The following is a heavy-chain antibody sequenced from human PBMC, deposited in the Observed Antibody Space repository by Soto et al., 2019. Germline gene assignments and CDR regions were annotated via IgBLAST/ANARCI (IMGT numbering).Heavy chain of an antibody. CDR1: GGTFSSYA. CDR3: ARAPVPLYCSSTSCYNGFDY. J-gene: IGHJ4*02. D-gene: IGHD2-2*02. Sequence: SVKVSCKASGGTFSSYAISWVRQAPGQGLEWMGGIIPIFGTANYAQKFQGRVTITADESTSTAYMELNSLRSEDTAVYYCARAPVPLYCSSTSCYNGFDYWGQGTLVTVSS. CDR2: IIPIFGTA. V-gene: IGHV1-69*13.